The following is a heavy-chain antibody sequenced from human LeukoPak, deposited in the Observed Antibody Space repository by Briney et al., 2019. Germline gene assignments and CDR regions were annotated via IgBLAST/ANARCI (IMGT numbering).Heavy chain of an antibody. CDR3: ARVGRSGSYFYNWFDP. CDR2: INHSGST. Sequence: SETLSLTCAVYGGSFSGYYWSWIRQPPGKGLEWIGEINHSGSTNYNPSLKSRVTISVDTSKNQFSLKLSSVTAADTAVYYCARVGRSGSYFYNWFDPWGQGTLVTVSS. D-gene: IGHD3-10*01. V-gene: IGHV4-34*01. J-gene: IGHJ5*02. CDR1: GGSFSGYY.